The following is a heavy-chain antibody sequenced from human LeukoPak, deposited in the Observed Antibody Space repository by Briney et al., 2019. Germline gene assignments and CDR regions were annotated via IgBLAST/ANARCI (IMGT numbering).Heavy chain of an antibody. Sequence: GGSLRLSCAASGFTFSSYAMSWVRQAPGKGLEWVSAISGSGGSTYYADSVKGRFTISRDNSKNTLYLQMNSLRAEDTAVYYCAKANVDIVATLRGVATTHYYYYYGMDVWGQGTTVTVSS. CDR2: ISGSGGST. J-gene: IGHJ6*02. D-gene: IGHD5-12*01. CDR3: AKANVDIVATLRGVATTHYYYYYGMDV. CDR1: GFTFSSYA. V-gene: IGHV3-23*01.